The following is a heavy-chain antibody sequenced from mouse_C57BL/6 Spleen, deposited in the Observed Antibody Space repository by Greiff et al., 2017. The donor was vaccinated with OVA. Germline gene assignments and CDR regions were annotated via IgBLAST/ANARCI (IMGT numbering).Heavy chain of an antibody. CDR3: ARGGNLYAMDY. J-gene: IGHJ4*01. CDR1: GYTFTSYW. Sequence: VKLKQPGAELVRPGSSVKLSCKASGYTFTSYWMDWVKQRPGQGLEWIGNIYPSDSETHYNQKFKDKATLTVDKSSSTAYMQLSSLTSEDSAVYYCARGGNLYAMDYWGQGTSVTVSS. CDR2: IYPSDSET. V-gene: IGHV1-61*01. D-gene: IGHD2-1*01.